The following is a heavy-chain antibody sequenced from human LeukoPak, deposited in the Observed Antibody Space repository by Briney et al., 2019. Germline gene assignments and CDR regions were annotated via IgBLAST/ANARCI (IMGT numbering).Heavy chain of an antibody. CDR3: AKDELTTVVAAFYYYYGMDV. V-gene: IGHV3-23*01. Sequence: GGSLRLSCAASGFTFSSYAMNWVRQAPGKGLEWVSAISGSGGSTYYADSVKGRFTISRDNSKNTLYLQMNSLRAEDTAVYYCAKDELTTVVAAFYYYYGMDVWGQGTTVTVSS. CDR2: ISGSGGST. CDR1: GFTFSSYA. D-gene: IGHD4-23*01. J-gene: IGHJ6*02.